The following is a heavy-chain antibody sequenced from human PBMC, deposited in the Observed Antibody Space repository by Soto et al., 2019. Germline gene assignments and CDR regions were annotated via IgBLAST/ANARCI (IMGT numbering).Heavy chain of an antibody. CDR3: ASVPISGAYNDY. CDR2: INHSCST. V-gene: IGHV4-34*01. D-gene: IGHD2-21*01. J-gene: IGHJ4*02. Sequence: SETLSLTCAVYGGSFSGYYWSWIRHPQRTGLEWVWEINHSCSTNYNPSLKSRVTISVDTSKNQFALKLSSVTAADTAVYYCASVPISGAYNDYWGQGTLVTVSS. CDR1: GGSFSGYY.